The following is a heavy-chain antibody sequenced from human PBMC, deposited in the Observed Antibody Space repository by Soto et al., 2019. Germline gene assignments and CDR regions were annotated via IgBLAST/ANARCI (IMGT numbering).Heavy chain of an antibody. CDR2: IYPGDSDT. Sequence: GESRKISCKVSGYSFTSYWIGWLRQMPGKVLEWMGIIYPGDSDTRYSPSFQGQVTISADKSISTAYLQWSSLKASDTAMYYCARIGVRGYYGMDVWGQGTTVTVSS. V-gene: IGHV5-51*01. D-gene: IGHD3-10*01. CDR1: GYSFTSYW. J-gene: IGHJ6*02. CDR3: ARIGVRGYYGMDV.